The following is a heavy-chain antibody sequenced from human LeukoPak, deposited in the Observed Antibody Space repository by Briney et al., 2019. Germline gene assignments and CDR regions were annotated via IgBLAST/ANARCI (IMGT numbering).Heavy chain of an antibody. CDR3: ASQPQLVPDWFDP. CDR1: GYTFTSYY. D-gene: IGHD6-13*01. CDR2: ITSSGGST. Sequence: ASVKVSRKASGYTFTSYYMHWVRQAPGQGLEWMGIITSSGGSTSYAQKFQGRVTMTRDMSTSTVYMEVSSLRSEDTAVYYCASQPQLVPDWFDPRGQGTLVTVFS. V-gene: IGHV1-46*01. J-gene: IGHJ5*02.